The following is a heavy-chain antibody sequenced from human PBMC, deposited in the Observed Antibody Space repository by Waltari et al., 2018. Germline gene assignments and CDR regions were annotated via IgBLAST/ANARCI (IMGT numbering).Heavy chain of an antibody. V-gene: IGHV4-38-2*01. CDR1: GYSINSGYY. CDR2: IYHGGGT. Sequence: QVQLQESGPGLVKPSETLSLTCDVSGYSINSGYYWGWIRQSPGKGLEWIATIYHGGGTFYNPSLKSRVTISMDASKNRFALKLNSVTAADTAVYYCSRQVLGYCTSAACRRLESWGQGTLVTVSS. D-gene: IGHD2-2*03. J-gene: IGHJ4*02. CDR3: SRQVLGYCTSAACRRLES.